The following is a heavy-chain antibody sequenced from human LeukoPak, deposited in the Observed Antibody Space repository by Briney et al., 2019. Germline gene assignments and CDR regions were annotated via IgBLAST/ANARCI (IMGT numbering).Heavy chain of an antibody. CDR3: ARDKQHSYGRYFDH. CDR2: VQSTGNS. V-gene: IGHV4-59*01. Sequence: PSETVSLTCSVSGDSISTYHWNWIRKPPGKGLEWIGYVQSTGNSKYNPSLRSRVNMLVDTSKNQAALILSSVTAADTAVYYCARDKQHSYGRYFDHWGQGALVTVSS. J-gene: IGHJ4*02. CDR1: GDSISTYH. D-gene: IGHD3-16*01.